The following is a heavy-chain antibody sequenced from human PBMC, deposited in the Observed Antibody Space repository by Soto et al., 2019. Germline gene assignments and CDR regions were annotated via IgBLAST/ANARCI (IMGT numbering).Heavy chain of an antibody. CDR1: GGAFGSYS. D-gene: IGHD4-17*01. Sequence: QVQLVQSGAEVKKPGSSVKVSCEASGGAFGSYSITWVRQAPGQGLEWMGRINPSLGIPDYAQKFQGRVVITADKSTSTAYMELTSLKSDDTAAYYCARGGDYGAYKLDVWGQGTTVTVSS. CDR2: INPSLGIP. CDR3: ARGGDYGAYKLDV. V-gene: IGHV1-69*02. J-gene: IGHJ6*02.